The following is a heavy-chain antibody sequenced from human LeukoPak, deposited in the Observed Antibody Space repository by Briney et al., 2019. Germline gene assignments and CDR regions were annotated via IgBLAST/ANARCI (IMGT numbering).Heavy chain of an antibody. J-gene: IGHJ4*02. CDR3: ARVARVGGGYGYNSGLFDY. CDR1: GFTFSSNW. Sequence: PGGSLRLSCAVSGFTFSSNWMSWVRQAPGKGLEWVANIKQDGSEKYYVDSMKGRFTISRDNAKNSLYLQRNSLRAEGTAVYYCARVARVGGGYGYNSGLFDYWGQGTLVTVSS. V-gene: IGHV3-7*01. D-gene: IGHD5-24*01. CDR2: IKQDGSEK.